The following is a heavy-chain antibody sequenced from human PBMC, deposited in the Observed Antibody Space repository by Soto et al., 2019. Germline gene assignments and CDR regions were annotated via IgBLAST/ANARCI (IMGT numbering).Heavy chain of an antibody. CDR1: GGSIGSGGYW. V-gene: IGHV4-31*03. D-gene: IGHD2-2*01. J-gene: IGHJ4*02. CDR3: ARGTLV. CDR2: VSYTGNT. Sequence: QVQLQESGPGLMQPSQTLSLTCTVSGGSIGSGGYWWSWIRQHPGRGLEWIGFVSYTGNTQYNPSLKSRVNMSVDTSTNQFSLKLSSVTAADTAVYYCARGTLVWGQGTLVTVSS.